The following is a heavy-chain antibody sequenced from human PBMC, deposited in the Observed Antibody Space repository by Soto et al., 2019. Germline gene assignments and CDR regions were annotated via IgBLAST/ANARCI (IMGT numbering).Heavy chain of an antibody. CDR1: GGSFSGYY. J-gene: IGHJ4*02. CDR3: ARGQGSSSWLNYFDY. D-gene: IGHD6-6*01. CDR2: INHSGST. Sequence: PSEALSLTCAVYGGSFSGYYWGWIRQPPGKGLGWIGEINHSGSTNYNPSLKSRVTISVDTSKNQFSLKLSSVTAADTAVYYCARGQGSSSWLNYFDYWRQGTLVPVSS. V-gene: IGHV4-34*01.